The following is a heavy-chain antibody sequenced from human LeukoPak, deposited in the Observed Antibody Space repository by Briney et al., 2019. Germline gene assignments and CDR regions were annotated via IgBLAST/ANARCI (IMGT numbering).Heavy chain of an antibody. V-gene: IGHV4-59*08. Sequence: PSETLSLTCTVSGGSISSYYWSWFRQPPGKGLEWFGYIYYSGSTNYNPSLKSRLTISVVTSNNQFSLKLSSVTAAATAVYYCARLYGDHLPVDYWGQGNRVSVSS. CDR1: GGSISSYY. J-gene: IGHJ4*02. D-gene: IGHD4-17*01. CDR2: IYYSGST. CDR3: ARLYGDHLPVDY.